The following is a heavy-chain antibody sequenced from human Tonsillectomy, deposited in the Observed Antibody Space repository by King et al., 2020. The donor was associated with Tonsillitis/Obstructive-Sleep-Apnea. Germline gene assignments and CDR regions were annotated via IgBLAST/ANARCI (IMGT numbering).Heavy chain of an antibody. J-gene: IGHJ4*02. CDR1: GFTFSSYA. CDR3: AREGDLYYYDSSGDFDY. CDR2: ISYDGSNK. D-gene: IGHD3-22*01. V-gene: IGHV3-30*04. Sequence: VQLVESGGGVVQPGRSLRLSCAASGFTFSSYAMHWVRQAPGKGLEWVAVISYDGSNKYYADSVKGRFTISRDNSKNTLYLQMNSLRAEDTAVYYCAREGDLYYYDSSGDFDYWGQGTLVTVSS.